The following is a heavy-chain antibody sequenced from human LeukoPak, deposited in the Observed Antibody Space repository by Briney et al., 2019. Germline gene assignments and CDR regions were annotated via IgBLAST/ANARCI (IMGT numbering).Heavy chain of an antibody. CDR2: IYSGGRT. Sequence: GGSLRLSCAVSGFTVSSNYMSWVRQASGKGLEWVSLIYSGGRTSYADSVRGRFTISRDNSKNTLYLQMNSLRAEDTAVYYCARDEWRGPYYWGQGTLVTVSS. CDR1: GFTVSSNY. CDR3: ARDEWRGPYY. V-gene: IGHV3-53*01. J-gene: IGHJ4*02. D-gene: IGHD3-3*01.